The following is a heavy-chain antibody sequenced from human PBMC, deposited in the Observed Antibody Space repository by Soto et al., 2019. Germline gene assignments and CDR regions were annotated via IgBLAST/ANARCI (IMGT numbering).Heavy chain of an antibody. CDR3: GSYAINGETDY. J-gene: IGHJ4*02. D-gene: IGHD2-21*01. CDR2: INPSGGST. V-gene: IGHV1-46*01. CDR1: GYTFTSYY. Sequence: QVQLVQSGAEVKKPGASVKVSCKASGYTFTSYYMHWVRQAPGQGLEWMGIINPSGGSTSYAQKFQGRVTMTRDTATSTVYMELSSLRSEDTAVYYCGSYAINGETDYWGQGTLVTVSS.